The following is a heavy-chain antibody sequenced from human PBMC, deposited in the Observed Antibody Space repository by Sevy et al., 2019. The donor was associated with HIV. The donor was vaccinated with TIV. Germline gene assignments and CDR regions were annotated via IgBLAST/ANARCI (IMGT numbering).Heavy chain of an antibody. J-gene: IGHJ4*01. CDR1: GGSISSSSYY. D-gene: IGHD6-19*01. CDR2: IYYSGRT. V-gene: IGHV4-39*01. Sequence: SETLSLTCTVSGGSISSSSYYWGWIRQPPGKGLEWIGSIYYSGRTYYNPSLKSRVNISVDTSKNQYFLKLSSVTAADTAMYYCARRAGDIAVGSFDYWGHGTLVIVSS. CDR3: ARRAGDIAVGSFDY.